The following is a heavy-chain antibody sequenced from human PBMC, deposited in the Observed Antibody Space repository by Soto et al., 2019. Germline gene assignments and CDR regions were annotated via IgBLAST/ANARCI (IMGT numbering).Heavy chain of an antibody. Sequence: SETLSLTCTVSGGSISSGDYYWSWIRQPPGKGLEWIGYIYYSGSTYYNPSLKSRVTISVDTSKKQFSLKLRSVTAADTAVYYCARYRVTMVRGVIKDTTYYYYGMDVWGQGTTVTVSS. V-gene: IGHV4-30-4*01. CDR1: GGSISSGDYY. J-gene: IGHJ6*02. CDR3: ARYRVTMVRGVIKDTTYYYYGMDV. CDR2: IYYSGST. D-gene: IGHD3-10*01.